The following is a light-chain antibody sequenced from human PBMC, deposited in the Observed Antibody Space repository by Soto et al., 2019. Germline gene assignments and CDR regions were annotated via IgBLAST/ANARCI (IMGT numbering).Light chain of an antibody. J-gene: IGLJ1*01. Sequence: QSVLTQPASVSGSPGQSITISCTGTSSDVGGYNYVSWYHQHPGKAPKLLIYEVSNRPSGVSNRFSGSKSGNTASLTISGLQAEDEADYFCSSYAGSSNVFGTGTKVTVL. V-gene: IGLV2-14*01. CDR1: SSDVGGYNY. CDR2: EVS. CDR3: SSYAGSSNV.